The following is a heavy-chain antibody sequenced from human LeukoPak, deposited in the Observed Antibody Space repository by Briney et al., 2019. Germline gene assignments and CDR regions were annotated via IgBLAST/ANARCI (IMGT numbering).Heavy chain of an antibody. D-gene: IGHD6-13*01. CDR1: GGSISSSNW. V-gene: IGHV4-4*02. J-gene: IGHJ3*02. CDR2: IYHSGGT. CDR3: ARDHGAAAGTAFDI. Sequence: SGTLRLTCAVSGGSISSSNWWSWVRQPPGKGLEWIGEIYHSGGTNYNASLKSRVTISVDKSKNQLSLKLSSVTAADTAVYYCARDHGAAAGTAFDIWGQGTVGGISS.